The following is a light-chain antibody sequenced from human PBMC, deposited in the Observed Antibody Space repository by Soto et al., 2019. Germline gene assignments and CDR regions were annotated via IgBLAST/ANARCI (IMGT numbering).Light chain of an antibody. J-gene: IGLJ1*01. CDR2: EVS. V-gene: IGLV2-14*01. Sequence: QSALTQPASVSGSLGQSITISCTGASSDVADYKFVSWYQLHPHKAPKLIIFEVSNRPSGISHRFSGSRSGNTASLTISGLQGEDEAAYYCCSYTYSNTLVFGTGTKLTVL. CDR3: CSYTYSNTLV. CDR1: SSDVADYKF.